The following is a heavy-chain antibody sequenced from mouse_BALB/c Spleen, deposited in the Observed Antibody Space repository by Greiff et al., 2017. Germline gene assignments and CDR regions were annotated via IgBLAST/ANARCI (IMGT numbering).Heavy chain of an antibody. CDR1: GYSITSDYA. D-gene: IGHD2-1*01. CDR2: ISYSGST. V-gene: IGHV3-2*02. CDR3: ASLYGNLYYYAMDY. Sequence: EVKLVESGPGLVKPSQSLSLTCTVTGYSITSDYAWNWIRQFPGNKLEWMGYISYSGSTSYNPSLKSRISITRDTSKNQFFLQLNSVTTEDTATYYCASLYGNLYYYAMDYWGQGTSVTVSS. J-gene: IGHJ4*01.